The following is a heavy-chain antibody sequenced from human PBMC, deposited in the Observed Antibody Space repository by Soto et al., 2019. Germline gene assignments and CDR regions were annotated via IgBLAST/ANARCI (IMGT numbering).Heavy chain of an antibody. CDR2: IYYSGST. D-gene: IGHD2-8*01. J-gene: IGHJ4*02. V-gene: IGHV4-59*01. Sequence: PEETLSLTCTVSGGSIRSYYWSWIRQPPGKGLEWIGYIYYSGSTNYNPSLKSRVTISADTSKNQFSLKLSSVTAADTAVYYCARVYAYYFDFWGQGTLVTVSS. CDR1: GGSIRSYY. CDR3: ARVYAYYFDF.